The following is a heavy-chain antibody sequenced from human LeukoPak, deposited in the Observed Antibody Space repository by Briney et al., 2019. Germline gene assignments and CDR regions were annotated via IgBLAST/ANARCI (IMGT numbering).Heavy chain of an antibody. CDR1: GFTFSSSA. V-gene: IGHV3-23*01. CDR2: ISDSGGDT. J-gene: IGHJ4*02. Sequence: GGSLRLSCAASGFTFSSSAMSWVRQAPGKGLEWVSAISDSGGDTYYADSVQGRFTISRDKSKNTLFLQMNSLRAEDTAVYYCAKGRGPPYYFDFWGQGTLVTVSS. CDR3: AKGRGPPYYFDF. D-gene: IGHD3-10*01.